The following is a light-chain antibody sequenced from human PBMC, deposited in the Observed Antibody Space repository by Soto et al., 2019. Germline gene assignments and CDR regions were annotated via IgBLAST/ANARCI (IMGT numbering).Light chain of an antibody. CDR3: SSYRTSNTRQIV. J-gene: IGLJ1*01. CDR1: SSDVGGYNY. Sequence: QSSLTKPASVSGSPGQSITISCHGTSSDVGGYNYVSWYQHHPGKAPKLMIYDVSNRPSGVSNRFSGSKSGNTASLSISGLQPEDEADYYCSSYRTSNTRQIVCGTGTKVT. V-gene: IGLV2-14*03. CDR2: DVS.